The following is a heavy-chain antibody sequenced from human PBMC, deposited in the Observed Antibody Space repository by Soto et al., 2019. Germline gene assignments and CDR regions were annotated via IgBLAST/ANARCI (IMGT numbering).Heavy chain of an antibody. CDR2: IVVGSGNT. D-gene: IGHD6-13*01. CDR3: AASSAGSSWYGGYYYYGMDV. Sequence: SVKVSCKASGFTFTSSAVQWVRQARGQRLEWIGWIVVGSGNTNYAQKFQERVTITRDMSTSTAYMELSSLRSEDTAVYYCAASSAGSSWYGGYYYYGMDVWGQGTLVTVSS. CDR1: GFTFTSSA. V-gene: IGHV1-58*01. J-gene: IGHJ6*02.